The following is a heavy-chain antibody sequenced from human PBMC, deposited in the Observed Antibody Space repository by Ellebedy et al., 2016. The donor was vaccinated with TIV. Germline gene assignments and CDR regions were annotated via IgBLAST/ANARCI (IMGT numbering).Heavy chain of an antibody. Sequence: MPSETLSLTCTVSGGSISSGTYYWAWIRQPPGKGLEWLGSFYSGGSGSTYYNPSLRSRVTISVDTSKNRFSLRVNSVTAADTAIYYCARLPSRYLEWFQRDHRGNYYSFGVDVWGQGTTVIVSS. CDR2: FYSGGSGST. J-gene: IGHJ6*02. CDR1: GGSISSGTYY. D-gene: IGHD3-3*01. V-gene: IGHV4-39*02. CDR3: ARLPSRYLEWFQRDHRGNYYSFGVDV.